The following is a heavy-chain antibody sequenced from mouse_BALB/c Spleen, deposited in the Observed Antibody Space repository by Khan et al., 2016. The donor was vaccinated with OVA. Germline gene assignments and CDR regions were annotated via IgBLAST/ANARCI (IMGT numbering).Heavy chain of an antibody. Sequence: DVKLQESGPGLVKPSQSLSLTCTVTGYSITSDYAWNWIRQFPGNKLEWMGYISSSGSTNYNPALKSRISITRDTSKNQFFLQLNSVTTEDTATDYCARDGSRYNYAMDYWGQGTSVTVSS. D-gene: IGHD2-3*01. V-gene: IGHV3-2*02. CDR2: ISSSGST. CDR3: ARDGSRYNYAMDY. CDR1: GYSITSDYA. J-gene: IGHJ4*01.